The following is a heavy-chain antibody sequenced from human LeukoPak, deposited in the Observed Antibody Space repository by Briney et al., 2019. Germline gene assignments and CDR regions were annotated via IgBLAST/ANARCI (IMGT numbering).Heavy chain of an antibody. CDR2: IHYSGTT. D-gene: IGHD6-19*01. Sequence: SETLSLTCTVSGGSITSYYWSWIRQPPGKGLEWIGYIHYSGTTNYNPSLKSRVTISVDTSKDQFSLKLNSVTAADTAVYYCARRAGSGWYFDYWGQGSLVTVSS. V-gene: IGHV4-59*08. J-gene: IGHJ4*02. CDR1: GGSITSYY. CDR3: ARRAGSGWYFDY.